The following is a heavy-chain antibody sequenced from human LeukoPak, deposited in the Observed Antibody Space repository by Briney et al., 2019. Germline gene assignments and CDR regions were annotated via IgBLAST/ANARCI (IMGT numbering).Heavy chain of an antibody. CDR1: GFTFSSYW. CDR2: IKQEGSEE. D-gene: IGHD6-19*01. CDR3: VRDSLAVSNGLDI. Sequence: GGSLRLSCAASGFTFSSYWMSWVRQAPGKGLEWVANIKQEGSEEHYVDSVKGRFTISRDNAENSLFLQMNSLRVEDTAVYFCVRDSLAVSNGLDIWGQGTTVIVSS. J-gene: IGHJ3*02. V-gene: IGHV3-7*03.